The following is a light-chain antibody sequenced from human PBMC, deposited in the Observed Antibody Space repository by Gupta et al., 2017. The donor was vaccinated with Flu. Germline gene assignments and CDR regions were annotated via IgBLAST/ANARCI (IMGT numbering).Light chain of an antibody. V-gene: IGLV2-14*04. CDR1: SDVGGYNY. CDR3: SSYTSGSTLIVV. CDR2: DVS. Sequence: SDVGGYNYVSWYQQRPGKAPKLRIYDVSNRPSGVSNRFSGSKSGNTASLTISGLQAEDEADYYCSSYTSGSTLIVVFGGGTKLSVL. J-gene: IGLJ2*01.